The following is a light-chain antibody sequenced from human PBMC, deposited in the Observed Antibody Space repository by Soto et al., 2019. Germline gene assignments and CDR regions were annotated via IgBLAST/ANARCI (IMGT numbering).Light chain of an antibody. Sequence: DVQMTQSPSSLSESVGDSVTITCRASQSVFNHLSWFQQRPGKGPKLLIYDASSLHAGVPSRFSGSGYGTDFTLTISTVQPEDSAIYYCHQSSSTPLTFGGGTRVELK. CDR1: QSVFNH. CDR3: HQSSSTPLT. V-gene: IGKV1-39*01. J-gene: IGKJ4*01. CDR2: DAS.